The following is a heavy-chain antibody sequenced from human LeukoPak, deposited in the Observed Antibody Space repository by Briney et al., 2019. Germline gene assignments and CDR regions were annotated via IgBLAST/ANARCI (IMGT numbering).Heavy chain of an antibody. D-gene: IGHD3-22*01. Sequence: PSETLSLTCTVSGGSISSYYWSWIRQPPGKGLEWIGYIYYSGSTNYNPSLKSRVTISVDTSKNQFSLKLSSVTAADTAVYYCARREGHDSSGYYYRDAFDIWGQGTMVTVSS. CDR3: ARREGHDSSGYYYRDAFDI. J-gene: IGHJ3*02. CDR1: GGSISSYY. CDR2: IYYSGST. V-gene: IGHV4-59*08.